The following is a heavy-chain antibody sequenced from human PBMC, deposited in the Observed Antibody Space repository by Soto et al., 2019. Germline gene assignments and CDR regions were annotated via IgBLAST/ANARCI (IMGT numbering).Heavy chain of an antibody. CDR3: ARKDVAFDY. V-gene: IGHV3-23*01. J-gene: IGHJ4*02. CDR1: GFTFKNYV. Sequence: EVRLLESGGGLVQPGGSLRLSCAASGFTFKNYVMTWVRQAPGKGLEWVSLLYGGGGSTDYADSVKGRFTISRDNSKNMLYMQMNSLRDEDTAIYYCARKDVAFDYWGQGTPVTVSS. D-gene: IGHD5-12*01. CDR2: LYGGGGST.